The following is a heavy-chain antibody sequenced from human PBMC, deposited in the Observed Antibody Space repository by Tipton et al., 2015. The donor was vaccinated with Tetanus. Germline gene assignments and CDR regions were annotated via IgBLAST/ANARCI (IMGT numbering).Heavy chain of an antibody. CDR1: GYNFVNFG. V-gene: IGHV1-18*01. CDR3: ARVQEQRIYYYGMDV. J-gene: IGHJ6*02. D-gene: IGHD6-25*01. CDR2: ISAYNGKT. Sequence: QVQLVQSGAEVKEPGASVKVSCKASGYNFVNFGISWVRQAPGQGLEWMGWISAYNGKTKYAQRLQGRVTMTTDRSASTAYMDLRRLRSDDTAVYYCARVQEQRIYYYGMDVWGQGTTVTVSS.